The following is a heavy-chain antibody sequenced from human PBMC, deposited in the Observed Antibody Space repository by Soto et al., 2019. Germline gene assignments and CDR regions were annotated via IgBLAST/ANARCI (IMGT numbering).Heavy chain of an antibody. CDR1: GYSFTTYW. D-gene: IGHD2-8*01. Sequence: GESLKISCKGFGYSFTTYWIAWVRQMPGKGLEWMGIIYPGDSDTRYSPSFQGQVTISADKSTTTAYLQWSSLKGSDTAMYYCARPNTNGWDFRVAFDIWGQGTMVIVSS. J-gene: IGHJ3*02. CDR2: IYPGDSDT. CDR3: ARPNTNGWDFRVAFDI. V-gene: IGHV5-51*01.